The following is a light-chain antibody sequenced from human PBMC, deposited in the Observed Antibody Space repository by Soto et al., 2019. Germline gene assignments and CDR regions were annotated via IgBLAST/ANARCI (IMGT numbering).Light chain of an antibody. CDR2: GAS. J-gene: IGKJ5*01. CDR3: QQYGGSPIT. CDR1: QSVSRR. Sequence: EIVLTQSPGILSLSPGERATLSCRASQSVSRRLAWYQQRPGQSPRLLISGASMRASGVPVRFIGSGSGTDFTLTITRLEPEDFAVYYCQQYGGSPITFGLGTRLEIK. V-gene: IGKV3-20*01.